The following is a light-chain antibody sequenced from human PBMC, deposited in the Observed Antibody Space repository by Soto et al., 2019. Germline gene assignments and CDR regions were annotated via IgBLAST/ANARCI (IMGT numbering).Light chain of an antibody. CDR2: AAS. J-gene: IGKJ1*01. V-gene: IGKV1-39*01. CDR1: QSITSY. Sequence: IQMTQSPSSLSASVGDRVTITCRASQSITSYLNWYQQKPGKAPQLLIYAASSLQSGVPSRFSGSGSGTDFTLTISSLQPVDFATYFCQQSYTTPWTFGQGTKVEVK. CDR3: QQSYTTPWT.